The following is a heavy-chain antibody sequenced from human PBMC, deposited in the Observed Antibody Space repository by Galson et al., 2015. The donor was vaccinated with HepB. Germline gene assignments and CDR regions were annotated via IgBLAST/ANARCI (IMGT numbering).Heavy chain of an antibody. Sequence: ETLSLTCAVSGYSISSSNWWGWIRQPPGKGLEWIGYIYYSGSTYYNPSLKSRVTMSVDTSKNQFSLKLSSVTAVDTAVYYCARVPRAGGYSSSWTEYYFDYWGQGTLVTVSS. D-gene: IGHD6-13*01. V-gene: IGHV4-28*01. CDR1: GYSISSSNW. CDR2: IYYSGST. J-gene: IGHJ4*02. CDR3: ARVPRAGGYSSSWTEYYFDY.